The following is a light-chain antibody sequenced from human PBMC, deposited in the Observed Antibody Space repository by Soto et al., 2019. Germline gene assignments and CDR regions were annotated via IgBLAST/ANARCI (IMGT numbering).Light chain of an antibody. CDR2: AAS. CDR1: QSISSY. CDR3: QQFHSYPIT. V-gene: IGKV1-39*01. Sequence: DIQMTQSPSSLSASVGDRVTITCRASQSISSYLNWYQQKPGKAPNLLIYAASSLQSGVPSRFSGSGSGIDFTLTISSLQPEDFATYYCQQFHSYPITFGQGTRLEIK. J-gene: IGKJ5*01.